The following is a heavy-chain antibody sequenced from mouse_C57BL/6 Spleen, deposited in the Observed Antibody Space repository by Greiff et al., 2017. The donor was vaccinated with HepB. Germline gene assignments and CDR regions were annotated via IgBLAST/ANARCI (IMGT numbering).Heavy chain of an antibody. CDR2: ISSGGSYT. CDR1: GFTFSSYG. J-gene: IGHJ3*01. D-gene: IGHD3-3*01. V-gene: IGHV5-6*01. CDR3: AQQGGAWFAY. Sequence: EVNLVESGGDLVKPGGSLKLSCAASGFTFSSYGMSWVRQTPDKRLEWVATISSGGSYTYYPDSVKGRFTISRDNAKNTLYLQMSSLKSEDTAMYYCAQQGGAWFAYWGQGTLVTVSA.